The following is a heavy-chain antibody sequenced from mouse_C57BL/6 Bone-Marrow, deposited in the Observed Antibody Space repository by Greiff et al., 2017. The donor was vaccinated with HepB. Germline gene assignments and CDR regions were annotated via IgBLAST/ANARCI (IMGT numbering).Heavy chain of an antibody. CDR1: GYAFTNYL. V-gene: IGHV1-54*01. CDR3: ARSDYYGSSLYWYFDV. Sequence: QVQLKESGAELVRPGTSVKVSCKASGYAFTNYLIEWVKQRPGQGLEWIGVINPGSGGTNYNEKFKGKATLTADKSSSTAYMQLSSLTSEDSAVYFCARSDYYGSSLYWYFDVWGTGTTVTVSS. J-gene: IGHJ1*03. D-gene: IGHD1-1*01. CDR2: INPGSGGT.